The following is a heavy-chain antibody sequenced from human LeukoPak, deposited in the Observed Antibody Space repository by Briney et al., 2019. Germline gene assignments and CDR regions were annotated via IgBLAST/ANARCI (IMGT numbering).Heavy chain of an antibody. J-gene: IGHJ3*02. CDR1: EFTFSSYG. CDR2: ISYDGSNK. Sequence: GGSLRLSCAASEFTFSSYGMHWVRQAPGKGLEWVAVISYDGSNKYYADSVKGRFTISRDNSKNTLYLQMNSLRAEDTAVYYCAKDHTAMVRDAFDIWGQGTMVTVSS. D-gene: IGHD5-18*01. CDR3: AKDHTAMVRDAFDI. V-gene: IGHV3-30*18.